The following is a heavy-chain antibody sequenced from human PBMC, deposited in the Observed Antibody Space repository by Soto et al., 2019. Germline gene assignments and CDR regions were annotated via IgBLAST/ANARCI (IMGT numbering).Heavy chain of an antibody. D-gene: IGHD5-12*01. V-gene: IGHV1-58*01. CDR3: ARGGEGYNFGAVY. Sequence: GASVKVSCKASGFTFTSSAVQWVRQARGQRLEWIGWIVVGSGNTNYAQKFQERVTITTDESTNRVYMELSSLRSDDTAVYYCARGGEGYNFGAVYWGQGTPVTVSS. CDR2: IVVGSGNT. J-gene: IGHJ4*02. CDR1: GFTFTSSA.